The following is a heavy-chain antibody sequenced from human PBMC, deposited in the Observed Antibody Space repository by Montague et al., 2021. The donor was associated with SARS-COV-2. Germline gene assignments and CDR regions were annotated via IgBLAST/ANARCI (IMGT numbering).Heavy chain of an antibody. D-gene: IGHD6-19*01. V-gene: IGHV4-34*01. CDR3: ARGGRQWLVIDPRDYFDY. CDR2: INHSGST. CDR1: GGSFSGYH. Sequence: SETLSLTCAVYGGSFSGYHWSWIRQPPGKGLEWIGEINHSGSTNYNPSLKSRVTISVDTSKNQFSLKLSSVTAADTAVYYCARGGRQWLVIDPRDYFDYGGKGTLVPASS. J-gene: IGHJ4*01.